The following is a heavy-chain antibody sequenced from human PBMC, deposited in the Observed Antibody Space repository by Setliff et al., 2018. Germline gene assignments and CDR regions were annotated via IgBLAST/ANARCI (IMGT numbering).Heavy chain of an antibody. V-gene: IGHV3-33*08. D-gene: IGHD2-15*01. CDR1: GFTFSFYR. CDR2: IWDDGGNK. CDR3: ARTWSGSGCYAGLES. Sequence: GGSLRLSCAASGFTFSFYRMHWVRQAPGKGLEWVAVIWDDGGNKYHADSVKGRFTISRDNSKNTLYLQMISLRPEDTAVYYCARTWSGSGCYAGLESWGQGTPVTVSS. J-gene: IGHJ4*02.